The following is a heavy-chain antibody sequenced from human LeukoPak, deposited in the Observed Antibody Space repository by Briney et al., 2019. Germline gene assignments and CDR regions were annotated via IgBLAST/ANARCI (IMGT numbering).Heavy chain of an antibody. CDR3: ARVGDSSLVGYYYYGMDV. CDR2: ISAYNGNT. CDR1: GYTFTSYG. D-gene: IGHD6-19*01. V-gene: IGHV1-18*01. J-gene: IGHJ6*02. Sequence: ASVKVSCKASGYTFTSYGISWVRQVPGQGLEWMGWISAYNGNTNYAQKLQGRVTMTTDTSTSTAYMELRSLRSDDTAVYYCARVGDSSLVGYYYYGMDVWGQGTTVTVSS.